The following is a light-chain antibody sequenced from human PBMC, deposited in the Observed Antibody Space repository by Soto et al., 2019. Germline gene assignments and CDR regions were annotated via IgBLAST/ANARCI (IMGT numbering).Light chain of an antibody. V-gene: IGKV1-27*01. CDR1: RDISSS. CDR2: AAS. J-gene: IGKJ2*01. Sequence: DVQMTQSPASLSASVGDRVTITCRASRDISSSLAWYQQKPGKVPKLMIYAASTLHAGVPSRFSGSGSGTFFTLTINRLEPEDVANYYCQKYNSAPNTFGRGTRLEIK. CDR3: QKYNSAPNT.